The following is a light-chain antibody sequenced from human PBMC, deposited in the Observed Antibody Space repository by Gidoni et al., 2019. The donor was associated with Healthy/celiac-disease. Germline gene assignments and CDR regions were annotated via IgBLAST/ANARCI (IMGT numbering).Light chain of an antibody. Sequence: QSALTQPPSASGSPGQSVTISCTGTSSDVGGYNYVSWYQQHPGKAPKLMIYAVSKRPSGVPDRFFGSKSGNTASLTVSGLQAEDEADYYCSSYAGSNIVVFGGGTKLTVL. J-gene: IGLJ2*01. CDR2: AVS. CDR1: SSDVGGYNY. CDR3: SSYAGSNIVV. V-gene: IGLV2-8*01.